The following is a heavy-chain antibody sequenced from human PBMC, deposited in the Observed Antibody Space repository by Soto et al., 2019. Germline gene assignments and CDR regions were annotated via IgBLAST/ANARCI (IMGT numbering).Heavy chain of an antibody. Sequence: ASVKVSCKVSGYTLTELSMHWVRQAPGKGLEWMGGFDPEDGETIYAQKFQGRVTMTEDTSTDTAYMELSSLRSEDTAVYYCATESIAVAGVDYWGQGTLVTVSS. D-gene: IGHD6-19*01. CDR1: GYTLTELS. CDR3: ATESIAVAGVDY. J-gene: IGHJ4*02. CDR2: FDPEDGET. V-gene: IGHV1-24*01.